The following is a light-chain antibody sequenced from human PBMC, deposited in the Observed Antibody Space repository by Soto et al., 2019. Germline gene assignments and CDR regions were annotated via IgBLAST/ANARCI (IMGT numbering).Light chain of an antibody. CDR1: SSDVGGYDY. J-gene: IGLJ2*01. CDR2: DVS. V-gene: IGLV2-14*03. Sequence: QSVLTQPASVSGSPGQSITISCAGTSSDVGGYDYVSWYQQYPGKPPQLMIHDVSDRPSGVSNRFSGSKSGNTASLSISGLQAEDEADYYCSSYASSGSLLFGGGTQLTVL. CDR3: SSYASSGSLL.